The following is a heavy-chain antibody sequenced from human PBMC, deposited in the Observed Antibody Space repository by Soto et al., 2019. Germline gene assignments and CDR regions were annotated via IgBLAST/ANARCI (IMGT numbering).Heavy chain of an antibody. Sequence: QVQLVQSGAEVKKPGASVKVSCKASGYTFTSYDINWVRQATGQGLEWMGWMNPNSGNTGYAQKFQGRVTMTRNTSISTAYMALSSLRSEDTAVYYCARDVATITCYYYGMDVWGQGTTVTVSS. CDR3: ARDVATITCYYYGMDV. CDR1: GYTFTSYD. D-gene: IGHD5-12*01. CDR2: MNPNSGNT. V-gene: IGHV1-8*01. J-gene: IGHJ6*02.